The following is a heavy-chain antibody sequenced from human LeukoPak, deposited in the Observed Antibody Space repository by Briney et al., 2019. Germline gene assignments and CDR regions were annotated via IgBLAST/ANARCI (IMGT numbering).Heavy chain of an antibody. CDR1: GFTLSSCA. CDR2: ISASGADT. D-gene: IGHD3-10*01. Sequence: GGSLRLSCAASGFTLSSCATSWVRQAPGKGLKWVSDISASGADTYYADSVKGRFTISRDTSKNTLYLQMNSLRDEDTAVYYCAKQLDSGNYYPTGDDYWGQGTLVTVSS. J-gene: IGHJ4*02. V-gene: IGHV3-23*01. CDR3: AKQLDSGNYYPTGDDY.